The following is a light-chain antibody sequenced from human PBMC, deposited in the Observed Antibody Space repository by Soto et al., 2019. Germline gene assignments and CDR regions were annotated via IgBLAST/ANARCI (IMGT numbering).Light chain of an antibody. CDR2: AAS. V-gene: IGKV1-27*01. J-gene: IGKJ1*01. CDR3: QKSNSAWT. Sequence: DIQMTQSPSSLAASVGDRVIITCRASQGINNHLAWYQQKPGKVPKLLIYAASTLQSGVPSRFSGSGSGTDFTLNISSLQPDDVATYYCQKSNSAWTFGKGTKVEIK. CDR1: QGINNH.